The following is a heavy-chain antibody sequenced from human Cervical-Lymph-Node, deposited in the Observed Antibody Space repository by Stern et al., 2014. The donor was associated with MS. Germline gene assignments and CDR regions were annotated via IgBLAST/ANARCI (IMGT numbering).Heavy chain of an antibody. J-gene: IGHJ4*02. CDR3: ARDTSSPERSDW. V-gene: IGHV3-53*01. CDR2: ITNVGST. D-gene: IGHD1-1*01. Sequence: EMQLVESGGGVIQPGGSLRLSCTASGFTVSRDYMTWVRQAPGKGLGWVSLITNVGSTFYTYSVNVRFTISRDDSKNTVYLHMTSLRAEDTAMYYCARDTSSPERSDWWGQGTLVTVSS. CDR1: GFTVSRDY.